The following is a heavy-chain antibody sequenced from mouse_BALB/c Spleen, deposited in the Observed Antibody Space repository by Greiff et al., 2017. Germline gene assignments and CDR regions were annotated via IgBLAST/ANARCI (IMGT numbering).Heavy chain of an antibody. D-gene: IGHD1-1*01. CDR1: GYSFTGYF. CDR3: ARGGNDGSGYIDY. V-gene: IGHV1-20*02. CDR2: INPYNGDT. J-gene: IGHJ2*01. Sequence: VQLQQSGPELVKPGASVKISCKASGYSFTGYFMNWVMQSHGKSLEWIGRINPYNGDTFYNQKFKGKATLTVDKSSSTAHMELRSLASEDSAVYYCARGGNDGSGYIDYWGQGTTLTGSS.